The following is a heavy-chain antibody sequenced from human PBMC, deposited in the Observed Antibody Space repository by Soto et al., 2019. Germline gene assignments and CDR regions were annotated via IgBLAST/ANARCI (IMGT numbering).Heavy chain of an antibody. V-gene: IGHV4-59*01. CDR2: IYYSGST. D-gene: IGHD6-19*01. J-gene: IGHJ5*02. CDR1: GGSISSYY. Sequence: QVQLQESGPGLVKPSETLSLTCTVSGGSISSYYWSWIRQPPGKGLEWIGYIYYSGSTNYNPSLKSRVSSSVDTSKNQFSLKLSSVTAAATAVYYCARLTVAADWAGWFDPWGQGTLVTVSS. CDR3: ARLTVAADWAGWFDP.